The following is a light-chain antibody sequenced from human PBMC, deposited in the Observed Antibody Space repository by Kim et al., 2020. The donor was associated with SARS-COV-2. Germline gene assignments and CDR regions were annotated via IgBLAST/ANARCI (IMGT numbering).Light chain of an antibody. CDR3: QQSHTAPLLT. V-gene: IGKV1-39*01. J-gene: IGKJ4*01. CDR2: AAS. Sequence: DIQMTQSPSSLAASVGDRVTIACRASRSINTYLNWYQQKPGKAPKLLIYAASSLQGGVPSRFSGSGSGTDFTLTISSLQPEDFATYYCQQSHTAPLLTFGGGTKVDIK. CDR1: RSINTY.